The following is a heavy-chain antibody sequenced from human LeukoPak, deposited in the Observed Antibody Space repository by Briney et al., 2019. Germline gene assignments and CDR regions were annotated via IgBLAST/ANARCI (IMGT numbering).Heavy chain of an antibody. D-gene: IGHD6-13*01. J-gene: IGHJ5*02. V-gene: IGHV1-18*01. CDR1: GYTFSSYG. Sequence: ASVKVSCKASGYTFSSYGISWVRQAPGQGLEWMGWIAIDNGNTKHAQKVQGRVTMTTDTSTTTAYMDLRTLRSDDTAVYYCARDMVGLAANGNWFDPWGQGTLVTVSS. CDR3: ARDMVGLAANGNWFDP. CDR2: IAIDNGNT.